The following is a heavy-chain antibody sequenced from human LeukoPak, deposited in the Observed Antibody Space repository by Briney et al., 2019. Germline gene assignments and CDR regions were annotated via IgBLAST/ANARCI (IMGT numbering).Heavy chain of an antibody. Sequence: GGSLRLSCAASEFIVSSSYMSWVRQAPGKGLEWVSVIYSGGNTYYADSVKGRFTISRDNSKNTFYLQMNSLRAEDTAMYYCAGYSSGWYFDYWGLGTLVTVSS. J-gene: IGHJ4*02. CDR3: AGYSSGWYFDY. CDR2: IYSGGNT. D-gene: IGHD6-25*01. V-gene: IGHV3-53*01. CDR1: EFIVSSSY.